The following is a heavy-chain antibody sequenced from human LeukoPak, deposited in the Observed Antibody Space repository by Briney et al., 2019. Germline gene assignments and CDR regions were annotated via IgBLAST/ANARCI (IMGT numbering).Heavy chain of an antibody. CDR2: FSGTSGNI. CDR1: GFTFSGSV. V-gene: IGHV3-23*01. D-gene: IGHD5-24*01. CDR3: AKREARSFEF. J-gene: IGHJ4*02. Sequence: GGSLRLSCVASGFTFSGSVMSWVRQAPGKGLEWVSTFSGTSGNIYYVDSVKGRFTISRDNSKNTLYLQMNSLRAEDTALYYCAKREARSFEFWGQGTLVTVSS.